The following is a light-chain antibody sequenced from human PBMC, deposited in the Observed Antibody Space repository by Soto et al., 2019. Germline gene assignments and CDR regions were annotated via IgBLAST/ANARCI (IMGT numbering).Light chain of an antibody. CDR2: EGS. CDR3: CSYAGSSTYL. J-gene: IGLJ1*01. Sequence: QSALTQPASVSGAPGQSISVCCTGTSSDVGGYNLGSWDEQHPCKASKLMRYEGSRRPSGDSNRFSGSKSGHTASLTISGLQAEDKADYYCCSYAGSSTYLFGTGTKVTVL. V-gene: IGLV2-23*01. CDR1: SSDVGGYNL.